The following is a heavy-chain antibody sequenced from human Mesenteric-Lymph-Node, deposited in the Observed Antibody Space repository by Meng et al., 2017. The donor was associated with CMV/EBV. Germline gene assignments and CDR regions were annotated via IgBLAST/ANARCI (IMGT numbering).Heavy chain of an antibody. CDR2: ISGYSGST. Sequence: SAYTFTPCGINWMRQAPGQGLEWMRWISGYSGSTNYAQKLQGRVTKTTDTSTSTAYMEVRSLRSDDTAVYYCARRGHYGSGTYQWDYWGQGTLVTSPQ. CDR1: AYTFTPCG. D-gene: IGHD3-10*01. CDR3: ARRGHYGSGTYQWDY. J-gene: IGHJ4*02. V-gene: IGHV1-18*01.